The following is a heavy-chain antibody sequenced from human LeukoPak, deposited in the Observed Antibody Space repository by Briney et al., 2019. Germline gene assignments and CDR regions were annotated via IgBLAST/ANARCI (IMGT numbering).Heavy chain of an antibody. CDR3: ARAVGATRANWFDP. CDR2: IYTSGST. J-gene: IGHJ5*02. V-gene: IGHV4-61*02. Sequence: SETLSLTCTASGGSISSASYCWSWIRQPAGKGLEWIGRIYTSGSTNYNPSLKSRVTISVDTSKNQFSLKLSSVTAADTAVYYCARAVGATRANWFDPWGQGTLVTVSS. D-gene: IGHD1-26*01. CDR1: GGSISSASYC.